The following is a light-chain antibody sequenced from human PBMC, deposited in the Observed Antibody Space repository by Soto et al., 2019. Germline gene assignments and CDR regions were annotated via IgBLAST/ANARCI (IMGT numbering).Light chain of an antibody. Sequence: QSALTQPASVSGSPGQSITIACTGTTSDVGSFNYVSWYQQYPGKAPKVIISEVSNRPSGVSSRFSGSKSGNTASLTISGLQVEDEADFYCSSYTTSGTSVFGTGTKVTVL. V-gene: IGLV2-14*01. CDR1: TSDVGSFNY. CDR2: EVS. CDR3: SSYTTSGTSV. J-gene: IGLJ1*01.